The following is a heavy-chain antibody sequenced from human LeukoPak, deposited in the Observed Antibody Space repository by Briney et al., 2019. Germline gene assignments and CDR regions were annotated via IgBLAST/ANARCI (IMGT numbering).Heavy chain of an antibody. Sequence: SETLSLTCTVSGGSISSYYWSWIRQPAGKGLEWVGRISTSGNTDYNPSLRSRVTISLDTSNNRFSLRLNSVTAADTAVYYCARGGYGDYRRGRNVFGIWSQGTMVSVSS. D-gene: IGHD4-17*01. CDR3: ARGGYGDYRRGRNVFGI. V-gene: IGHV4-4*07. CDR2: ISTSGNT. CDR1: GGSISSYY. J-gene: IGHJ3*02.